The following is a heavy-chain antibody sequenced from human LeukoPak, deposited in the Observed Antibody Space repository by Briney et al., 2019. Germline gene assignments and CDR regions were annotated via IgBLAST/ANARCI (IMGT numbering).Heavy chain of an antibody. Sequence: SGGSLRLSCAASGFTFSTYAMVWVRQAPGKGLEWVSYISSSSSVIYHADSVKGRFTISRDNAKNSLYLQMNRLRTEDTAVYYCVRDGSSWGNFDYWGQGTLVSVSS. CDR1: GFTFSTYA. J-gene: IGHJ4*02. D-gene: IGHD7-27*01. CDR3: VRDGSSWGNFDY. V-gene: IGHV3-48*01. CDR2: ISSSSSVI.